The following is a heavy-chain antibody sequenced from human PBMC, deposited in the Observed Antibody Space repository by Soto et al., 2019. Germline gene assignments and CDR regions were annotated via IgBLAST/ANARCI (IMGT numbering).Heavy chain of an antibody. CDR2: IIPIFGTA. J-gene: IGHJ4*02. CDR1: GGTFSSYA. V-gene: IGHV1-69*13. D-gene: IGHD3-22*01. Sequence: GASVKVSCKASGGTFSSYAISWVRQAPGQGLEWMGGIIPIFGTANYAQKFQGGVTITADESTSTAYMGLSSLRSEDTAVYYCARGTRKYYYDSSGYLDYWGQRTLVTVSS. CDR3: ARGTRKYYYDSSGYLDY.